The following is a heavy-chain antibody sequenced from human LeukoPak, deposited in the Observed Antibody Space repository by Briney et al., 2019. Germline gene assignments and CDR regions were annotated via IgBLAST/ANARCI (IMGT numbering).Heavy chain of an antibody. D-gene: IGHD3-10*01. J-gene: IGHJ4*02. Sequence: GGSLRLSCAASGFTFSTYAMHWVRQAPGKGLEWVALIWDNGRNEDYADSVKGRFTISRDNSKNTLYLQMNSLRAEDTAVYYCARGREIHGGSDTKLDDYWGQGTLVTVPS. CDR1: GFTFSTYA. CDR3: ARGREIHGGSDTKLDDY. CDR2: IWDNGRNE. V-gene: IGHV3-33*01.